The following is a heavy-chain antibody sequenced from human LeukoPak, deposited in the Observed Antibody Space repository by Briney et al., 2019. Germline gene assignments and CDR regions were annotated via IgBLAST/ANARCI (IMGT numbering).Heavy chain of an antibody. Sequence: GGSLRLSCAASGFTFGDYWMSWVRQAPGKGLEWVANIKKDGSDKYYVDSVRGRFTVSRDNAKNSLYLQMNNLRAEDTAVYYCLQYDSGNIWGQGTLVAVSS. CDR2: IKKDGSDK. CDR1: GFTFGDYW. J-gene: IGHJ4*02. V-gene: IGHV3-7*01. CDR3: LQYDSGNI. D-gene: IGHD3-10*01.